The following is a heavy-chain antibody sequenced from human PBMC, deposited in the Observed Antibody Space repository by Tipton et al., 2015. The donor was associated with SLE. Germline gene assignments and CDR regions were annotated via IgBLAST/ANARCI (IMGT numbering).Heavy chain of an antibody. D-gene: IGHD7-27*01. V-gene: IGHV4-59*01. Sequence: TLSLTCTVSGGSISSYYWSWIRQPPGKGQEWIGYIYYSGSTNYNPSLKSRVAISVDTSKNQFSLKLSSVTAADTAVYYRVRAVNWGLFDYWGQGTLVTVSS. CDR2: IYYSGST. CDR3: VRAVNWGLFDY. CDR1: GGSISSYY. J-gene: IGHJ4*02.